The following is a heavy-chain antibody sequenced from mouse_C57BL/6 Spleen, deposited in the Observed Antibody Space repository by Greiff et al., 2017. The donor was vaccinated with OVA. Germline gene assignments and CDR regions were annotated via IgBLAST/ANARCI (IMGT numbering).Heavy chain of an antibody. CDR2: IDPSDSYT. J-gene: IGHJ2*01. CDR1: GYTFTSYW. Sequence: QVQLQQPGAELVRPGTSVKLSCKASGYTFTSYWMHWVKQRPGQGLEWIGVIDPSDSYTNYNQKFKGKATLTVDNSYSTAYMQLSSLTSDDSAVYYCARRNYSNYNFDYWGQGTTLTVSS. CDR3: ARRNYSNYNFDY. V-gene: IGHV1-59*01. D-gene: IGHD2-5*01.